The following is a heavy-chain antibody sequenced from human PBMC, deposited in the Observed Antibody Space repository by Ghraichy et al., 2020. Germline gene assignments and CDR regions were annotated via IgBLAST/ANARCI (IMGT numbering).Heavy chain of an antibody. CDR3: ARQYYYEGFDY. CDR2: IYYSGST. CDR1: GGSISSSGYY. J-gene: IGHJ4*01. Sequence: SETLSLTCTVSGGSISSSGYYWGWIRQPPGKGLEWIGSIYYSGSTYYNPSLKSRVTISVDTSKNQFSLKLSSVTAADTAVYYCARQYYYEGFDYWGHGSLVTVSS. D-gene: IGHD3-22*01. V-gene: IGHV4-39*01.